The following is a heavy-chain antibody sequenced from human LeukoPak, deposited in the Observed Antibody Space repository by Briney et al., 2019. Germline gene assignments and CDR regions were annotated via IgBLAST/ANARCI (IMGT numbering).Heavy chain of an antibody. D-gene: IGHD2-2*01. Sequence: SETLSLTCTVSGGSISTYYWSWIRQPAGKGLEWIGRIYTSGTTHYNPSLKSRVTMSVDTSKSQFSLKLSSVTAADTAVYYCARETYQLLSGYYYYYMDVWGKGTTVTVSS. CDR2: IYTSGTT. J-gene: IGHJ6*03. CDR3: ARETYQLLSGYYYYYMDV. V-gene: IGHV4-4*07. CDR1: GGSISTYY.